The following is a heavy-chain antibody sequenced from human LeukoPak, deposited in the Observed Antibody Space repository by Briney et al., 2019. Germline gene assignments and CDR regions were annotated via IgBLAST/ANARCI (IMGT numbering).Heavy chain of an antibody. V-gene: IGHV4-39*01. J-gene: IGHJ4*02. CDR2: IYYSGST. D-gene: IGHD3-22*01. CDR3: ARSRNDRYYYDSSGYNDY. CDR1: GGSISSSSYY. Sequence: SETLSLTCTVSGGSISSSSYYWGWIRQPPGKGLEWIGSIYYSGSTYYNPSLKSRVTISVDTSKNQFSLKLSSVTAADTAVYYCARSRNDRYYYDSSGYNDYWGQGTLVTVSS.